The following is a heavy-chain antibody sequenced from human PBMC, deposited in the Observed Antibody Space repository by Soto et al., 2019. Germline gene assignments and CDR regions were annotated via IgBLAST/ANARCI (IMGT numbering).Heavy chain of an antibody. D-gene: IGHD6-13*01. CDR2: IFSNDEK. Sequence: QFTLKESGPVLVKPTETPTLTCTVYGFSISNARMGVSWIRQPPGKALEWLAHIFSNDEKSYSTSLKSRLTITKDTSNSQVFLTMTNMDPVDTATDYCALTSGIAAAASDSWGQGTLVTVSS. CDR1: GFSISNARMG. J-gene: IGHJ4*02. CDR3: ALTSGIAAAASDS. V-gene: IGHV2-26*01.